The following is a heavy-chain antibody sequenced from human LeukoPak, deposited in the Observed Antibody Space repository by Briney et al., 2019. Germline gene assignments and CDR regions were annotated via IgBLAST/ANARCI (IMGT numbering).Heavy chain of an antibody. CDR3: ARAVSGRASGFDI. Sequence: GGSLRLSCAASGFTFSGYSMNWVRQAPGKGLGWVSYISSSSSYIYYAVSLKGRFTISRDNAKNSLYLQMNSLRAEDTAVYYCARAVSGRASGFDIWGQGTMVTVSS. J-gene: IGHJ3*02. CDR1: GFTFSGYS. CDR2: ISSSSSYI. V-gene: IGHV3-21*01. D-gene: IGHD6-19*01.